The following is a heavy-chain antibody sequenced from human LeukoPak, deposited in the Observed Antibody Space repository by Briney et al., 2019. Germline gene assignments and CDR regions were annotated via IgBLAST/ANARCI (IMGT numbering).Heavy chain of an antibody. D-gene: IGHD3-10*01. J-gene: IGHJ6*03. V-gene: IGHV1-2*02. Sequence: ASVKVSCKASGYTFTGYYMHWVRQAPGQGLEWMGWINPNSGGTNYAQKFQGRVTMTRNTSISTAYMELSSLRSEDTAVYYCARGQYGSGSYVEAGYYYYYYMDVWGKGTTVTISS. CDR1: GYTFTGYY. CDR3: ARGQYGSGSYVEAGYYYYYYMDV. CDR2: INPNSGGT.